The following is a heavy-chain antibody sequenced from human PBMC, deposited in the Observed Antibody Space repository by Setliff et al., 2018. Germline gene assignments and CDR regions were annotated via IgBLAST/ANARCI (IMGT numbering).Heavy chain of an antibody. Sequence: PSETLSLTCTVSGGSISSSSYSWGWIRQPPGKGLEWIGSIYYSGSTYYNPSLKSRVTISVDTSKNQFSLKLSSVTAADTAVYYCARGAGWCCDSSGYYYDYWGQGTLVTVSS. CDR1: GGSISSSSYS. J-gene: IGHJ4*02. D-gene: IGHD3-22*01. V-gene: IGHV4-39*07. CDR2: IYYSGST. CDR3: ARGAGWCCDSSGYYYDY.